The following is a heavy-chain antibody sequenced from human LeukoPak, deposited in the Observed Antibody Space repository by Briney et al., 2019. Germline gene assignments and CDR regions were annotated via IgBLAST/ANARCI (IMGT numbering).Heavy chain of an antibody. CDR1: GFTFDDYA. CDR2: ISGSGGST. J-gene: IGHJ4*02. Sequence: GRSLRLSCAASGFTFDDYAMHWVRQAPGKGLEWVSAISGSGGSTFYADSVKGRFTISRDNSKNTLFLQMNTLRAEDTAVYYCAKRMSTVTTCDYWGQGTLVTVSS. D-gene: IGHD4-17*01. CDR3: AKRMSTVTTCDY. V-gene: IGHV3-23*01.